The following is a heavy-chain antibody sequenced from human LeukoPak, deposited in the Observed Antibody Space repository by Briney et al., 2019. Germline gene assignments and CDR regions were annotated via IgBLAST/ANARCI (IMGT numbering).Heavy chain of an antibody. Sequence: GGSLRLSCAASGFTFSSYSMNWVRQAPGKGLEWVSSISSSSSYIYYAGSVKGRFTISRDNAKNSLYLQMNSLRAEDTAVYYCARVTHHMVRGVIDYWGQGTLVTVSS. CDR2: ISSSSSYI. J-gene: IGHJ4*02. CDR3: ARVTHHMVRGVIDY. D-gene: IGHD3-10*01. V-gene: IGHV3-21*01. CDR1: GFTFSSYS.